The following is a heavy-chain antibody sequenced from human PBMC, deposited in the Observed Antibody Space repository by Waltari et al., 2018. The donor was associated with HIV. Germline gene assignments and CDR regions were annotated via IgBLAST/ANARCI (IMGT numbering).Heavy chain of an antibody. CDR1: GVSISSTLYY. CDR2: IYYSGTT. V-gene: IGHV4-39*06. Sequence: RLQESGPGLVKPSDTLSLSCTVSGVSISSTLYYWGGIRQPPGKGLGGIGTIYYSGTTNSNPSLKVLVTIPDATSETQSPLKRSLGTAADTAFYYCAPHKKTIGRDPWGQGTLSPSPQ. CDR3: APHKKTIGRDP. J-gene: IGHJ5*02.